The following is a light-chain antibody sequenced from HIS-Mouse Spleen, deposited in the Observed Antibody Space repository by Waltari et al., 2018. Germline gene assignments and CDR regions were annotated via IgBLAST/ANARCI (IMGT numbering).Light chain of an antibody. J-gene: IGKJ3*01. CDR2: GAS. Sequence: EIVMTQSQATLSVSPGERATLSCRASQSVSSNIAWYQQKPGQAPRLLIYGASTRATGIPTRFSGSWSGTEFTLTISSLQSEDFAVYYCQQYNNWLVTFGPGTKVDIK. V-gene: IGKV3-15*01. CDR3: QQYNNWLVT. CDR1: QSVSSN.